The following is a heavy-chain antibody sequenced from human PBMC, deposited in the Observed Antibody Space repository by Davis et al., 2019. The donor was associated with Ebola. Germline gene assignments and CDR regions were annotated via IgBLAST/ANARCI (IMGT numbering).Heavy chain of an antibody. Sequence: SETLSLTCAVSGGSISSGGYSWSWIRQPPGKGLEWIGYIYYSGSTNYNPSLKSRVTISVDTSKNQFSLKLSSVTAADTAVYYCARHGIAVDYWGQGTLVTVSS. CDR2: IYYSGST. J-gene: IGHJ4*02. V-gene: IGHV4-61*08. CDR1: GGSISSGGYS. D-gene: IGHD6-19*01. CDR3: ARHGIAVDY.